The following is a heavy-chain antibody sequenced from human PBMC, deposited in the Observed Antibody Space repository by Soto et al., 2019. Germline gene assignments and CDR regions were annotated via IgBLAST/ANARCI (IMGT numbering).Heavy chain of an antibody. CDR3: VRDDIGDPNGFDI. D-gene: IGHD2-15*01. J-gene: IGHJ3*02. Sequence: QVQLVESGGGVVQPGRSLRLSCTPSGFTFSAYGMHWVRQAPGKGLEWVAVIPNDASYKYEADSVKGRFTISRDNSKKSLYLQMDSLRVEDTALYYCVRDDIGDPNGFDIWGQGTMVTVSS. V-gene: IGHV3-33*01. CDR2: IPNDASYK. CDR1: GFTFSAYG.